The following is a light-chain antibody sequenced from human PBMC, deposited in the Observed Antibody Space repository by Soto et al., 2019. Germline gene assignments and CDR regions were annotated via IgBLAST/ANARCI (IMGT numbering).Light chain of an antibody. Sequence: QSALTQPPSASGSPGQSVTISCTGTSSDVGGYHYVSWYQQHPGKAPKLMIHEVTKRPSGVPDRFSGSKSGNTASLTVSGLQGEEEADYYCSSYAGRNNLVFGGGTKLTVL. J-gene: IGLJ2*01. V-gene: IGLV2-8*01. CDR1: SSDVGGYHY. CDR3: SSYAGRNNLV. CDR2: EVT.